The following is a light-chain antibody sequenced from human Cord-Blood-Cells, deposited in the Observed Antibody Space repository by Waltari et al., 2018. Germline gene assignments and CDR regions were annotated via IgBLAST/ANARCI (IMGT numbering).Light chain of an antibody. V-gene: IGLV2-23*02. CDR2: EVS. Sequence: QSALTQPASVSGSPGQSITLSCTGTSSDVGRYNLFSWYQQHPGKAPKRMIYEVSRRPSGVSNRFSGSKSGNTASLTISGLQAEDEADYYCCSYAGSSTFYVFGTGTKVTVL. CDR3: CSYAGSSTFYV. CDR1: SSDVGRYNL. J-gene: IGLJ1*01.